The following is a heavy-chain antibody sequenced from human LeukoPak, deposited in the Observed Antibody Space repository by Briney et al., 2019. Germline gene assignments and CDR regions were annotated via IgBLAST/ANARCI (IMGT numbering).Heavy chain of an antibody. CDR2: ISRSSSFI. V-gene: IGHV3-21*01. CDR3: ARYNPPATYHMDV. CDR1: GFTLSSYS. J-gene: IGHJ6*03. Sequence: GRSLRLSCVASGFTLSSYSMNWVRQAPGKGLEWVSSISRSSSFIYYADSVKGRFTISRENAKNSLYLQMNSLRAEDTAVYYCARYNPPATYHMDVWGKGTTVTVSS. D-gene: IGHD1-14*01.